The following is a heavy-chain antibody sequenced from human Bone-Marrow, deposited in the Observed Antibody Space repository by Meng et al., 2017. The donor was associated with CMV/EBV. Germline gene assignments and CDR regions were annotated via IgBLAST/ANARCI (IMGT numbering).Heavy chain of an antibody. CDR1: GFTFSSYA. V-gene: IGHV3-48*03. J-gene: IGHJ6*02. CDR2: ISSSGSTI. Sequence: GESLKISCAASGFTFSSYAMSWVRQAPGKGLEWVSYISSSGSTIYYADSVKGRFTISRDNAKNSLYLQMNSLRAEDTAVYYCARERMTYYYGSGSYPWMDVWGQGTTVTVSS. D-gene: IGHD3-10*01. CDR3: ARERMTYYYGSGSYPWMDV.